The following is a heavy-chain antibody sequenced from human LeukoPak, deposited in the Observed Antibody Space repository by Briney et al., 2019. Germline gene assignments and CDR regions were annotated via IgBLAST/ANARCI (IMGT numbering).Heavy chain of an antibody. CDR3: ARLYCSSTSCYNRRTYYYYYYMDV. CDR2: IYYSGST. Sequence: SQTLSLTCTVSGGSISSGDYYWSWIRQPPGKGLEWIGYIYYSGSTYYNPSLKSRVTISVDTSKNQFSLKLSSVTAADTAVYHCARLYCSSTSCYNRRTYYYYYYMDVWGKGTTVTVSS. CDR1: GGSISSGDYY. V-gene: IGHV4-30-4*08. D-gene: IGHD2-2*02. J-gene: IGHJ6*03.